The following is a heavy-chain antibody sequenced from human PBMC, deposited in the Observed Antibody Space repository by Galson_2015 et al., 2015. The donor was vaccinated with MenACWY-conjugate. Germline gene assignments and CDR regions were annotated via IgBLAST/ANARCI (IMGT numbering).Heavy chain of an antibody. V-gene: IGHV3-48*02. Sequence: SLRLSCAASGFTFGSYSMNWVRQTPGKGLEWLSYISGSGSPIYYADSVKGRFTISRDNAKSSLYLQMNSLRDEDTAVYYCARVPGYSYGYYDWWGQGTLVTVSS. D-gene: IGHD5-18*01. CDR2: ISGSGSPI. CDR1: GFTFGSYS. J-gene: IGHJ4*02. CDR3: ARVPGYSYGYYDW.